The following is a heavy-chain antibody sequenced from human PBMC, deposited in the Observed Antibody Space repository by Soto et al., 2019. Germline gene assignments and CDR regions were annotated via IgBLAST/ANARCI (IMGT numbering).Heavy chain of an antibody. V-gene: IGHV4-59*01. CDR1: GGSISSYY. J-gene: IGHJ5*02. CDR3: ARDRVYCSGGSCYGWLDP. Sequence: SETLSLTCTVSGGSISSYYWSWIRQPPGKGLEWIGYIYYSGSTNYNPSLKSRVTISVDTSKNQFSLKLSSVTAADTAVYYCARDRVYCSGGSCYGWLDPWGQGTLVTVSS. D-gene: IGHD2-15*01. CDR2: IYYSGST.